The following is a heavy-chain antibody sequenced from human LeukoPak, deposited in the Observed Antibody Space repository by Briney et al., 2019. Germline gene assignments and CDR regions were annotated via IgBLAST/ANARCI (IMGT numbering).Heavy chain of an antibody. CDR1: GFTFSNYG. V-gene: IGHV3-30-3*01. D-gene: IGHD5-12*01. CDR3: GRDRGWLRSVDY. J-gene: IGHJ4*02. Sequence: HPGGSLRLSCAASGFTFSNYGMHWVRQAPGKGLEWVTIISYDGSNKHYADSVKGRFTISRDNSKNTLYLQMNSLRPEDTAVYYCGRDRGWLRSVDYWGQGTLVTVSS. CDR2: ISYDGSNK.